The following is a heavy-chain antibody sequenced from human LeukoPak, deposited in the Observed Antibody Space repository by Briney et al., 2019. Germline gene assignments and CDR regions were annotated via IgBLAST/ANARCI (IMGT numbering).Heavy chain of an antibody. D-gene: IGHD3-22*01. Sequence: GGSLRLSCAASGFTFSSYWMTWVRQAPGEGLEWVANIKEDGSKKNYVDSVKGRFTISRDNAKNSLYLQMNSLRAEDTAVYYCATPLDYFDTSGYHQGGDWGQGTLVTVSS. CDR1: GFTFSSYW. J-gene: IGHJ4*02. CDR2: IKEDGSKK. CDR3: ATPLDYFDTSGYHQGGD. V-gene: IGHV3-7*03.